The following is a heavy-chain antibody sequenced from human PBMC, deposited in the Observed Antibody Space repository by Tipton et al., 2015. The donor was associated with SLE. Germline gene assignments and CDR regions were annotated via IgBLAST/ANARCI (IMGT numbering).Heavy chain of an antibody. D-gene: IGHD6-13*01. CDR3: ARQGNSWSADH. CDR1: VFSITSGPY. J-gene: IGHJ4*02. Sequence: TLSLTCSVSVFSITSGPYWAWLRQPPGKGLEWIGTIYHSGNTYYSPSLKSRVTISVDTSKNEFSLSLSSVTAADTAVYYCARQGNSWSADHWGLGTLVTVSS. V-gene: IGHV4-38-2*01. CDR2: IYHSGNT.